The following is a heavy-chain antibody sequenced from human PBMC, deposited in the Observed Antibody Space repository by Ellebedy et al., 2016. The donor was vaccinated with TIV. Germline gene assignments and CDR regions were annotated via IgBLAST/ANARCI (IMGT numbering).Heavy chain of an antibody. CDR3: AKDFVGGATPYYFDH. CDR2: ISDRGDRT. J-gene: IGHJ4*02. CDR1: GFTVNSNY. D-gene: IGHD4/OR15-4a*01. V-gene: IGHV3-23*01. Sequence: GESLKISCAVSGFTVNSNYMSWVRQAPGKGLEWVSGISDRGDRTYYGDSVDGRFTISRDNSKHTVHLQMNTLRADDTAIYYCAKDFVGGATPYYFDHWGQGILVTVSS.